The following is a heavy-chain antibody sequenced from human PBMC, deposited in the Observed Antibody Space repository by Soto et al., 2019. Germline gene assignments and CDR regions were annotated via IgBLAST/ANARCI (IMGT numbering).Heavy chain of an antibody. Sequence: SETLSLTCTVSGGSISSSSYYWGWIRQPPGKGLEWIGSIYYSGSTYYNPSLKSRVTISVDTSKNQFSLKLSSVTAADTAVYYCARQNTTRYYYDSISFSGYLSWGQGTLVTVS. CDR2: IYYSGST. CDR1: GGSISSSSYY. J-gene: IGHJ5*02. D-gene: IGHD3-22*01. V-gene: IGHV4-39*01. CDR3: ARQNTTRYYYDSISFSGYLS.